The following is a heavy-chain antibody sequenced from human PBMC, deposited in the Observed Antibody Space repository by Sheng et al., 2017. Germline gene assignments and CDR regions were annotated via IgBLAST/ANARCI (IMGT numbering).Heavy chain of an antibody. V-gene: IGHV3-53*01. CDR2: IYGGGGT. D-gene: IGHD3-10*01. Sequence: GGGLIQSGGSLRLSCAASGLSVSGSYMSWVRQAPGKGLEWVSVIYGGGGTYYADSVRGRFTISTDNPENTLYLQMNGLKAEDSAVYFCARASYYGSGIYSYYYGMDVWGQGP. CDR1: GLSVSGSY. CDR3: ARASYYGSGIYSYYYGMDV. J-gene: IGHJ6*02.